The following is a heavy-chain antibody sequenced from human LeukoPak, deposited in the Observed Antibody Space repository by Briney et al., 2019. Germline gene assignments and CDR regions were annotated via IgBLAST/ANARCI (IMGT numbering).Heavy chain of an antibody. CDR3: AKDLRYFDWLLSAFGY. CDR1: GFTFSSYA. Sequence: GGSLRLSCAASGFTFSSYAMSWVRQAPGKGLEWVSAISGSGGSTYYADSVKGRFTISRDNSKDTLYLQMNSLRAEDTAVYYCAKDLRYFDWLLSAFGYWGQRTLVTVSS. V-gene: IGHV3-23*01. J-gene: IGHJ4*02. D-gene: IGHD3-9*01. CDR2: ISGSGGST.